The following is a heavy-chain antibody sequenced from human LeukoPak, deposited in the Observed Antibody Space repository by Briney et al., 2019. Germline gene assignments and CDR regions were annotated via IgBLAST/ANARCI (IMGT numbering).Heavy chain of an antibody. Sequence: GGSLRLSCAASGFVVGGNYMSWVRQAPGKGLEWVSVIYSGGSTYYADSVKGRFSTSRDSSTSTLFLQMDSLRVEDTAIYYCARNQQLGGHSYYYYGMDVWGQGTTVTVSS. CDR1: GFVVGGNY. V-gene: IGHV3-53*01. J-gene: IGHJ6*02. CDR2: IYSGGST. D-gene: IGHD3-16*01. CDR3: ARNQQLGGHSYYYYGMDV.